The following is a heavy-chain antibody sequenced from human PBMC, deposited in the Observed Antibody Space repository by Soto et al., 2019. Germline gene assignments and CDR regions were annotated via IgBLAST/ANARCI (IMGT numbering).Heavy chain of an antibody. CDR1: GASISGFY. CDR3: VRDGTKTLRDWFDP. V-gene: IGHV4-4*07. J-gene: IGHJ5*02. D-gene: IGHD1-7*01. CDR2: IYATGTT. Sequence: QVQLQESGPGLVKPSETLSLTCTVSGASISGFYWSWIRKSAGKGLEWIGRIYATGTTDYNPSLKNRVKMSVDTSKKQFSLKLRSVTAAYTAVYYCVRDGTKTLRDWFDPWGQGISVTVSS.